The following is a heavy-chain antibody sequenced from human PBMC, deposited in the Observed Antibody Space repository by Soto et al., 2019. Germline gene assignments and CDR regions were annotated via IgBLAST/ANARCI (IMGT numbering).Heavy chain of an antibody. Sequence: PGGSLRLSCGASGFTFSSFHMNWVRQAPGRGLEWVAYITSSSDTIYYSDSVKGRFTISRDNGKNSLFLQMNSLRDEDTAVYYCARVVVVIPPGYYYAMDVWGQGTTVTVSS. J-gene: IGHJ6*02. V-gene: IGHV3-48*02. D-gene: IGHD3-22*01. CDR1: GFTFSSFH. CDR3: ARVVVVIPPGYYYAMDV. CDR2: ITSSSDTI.